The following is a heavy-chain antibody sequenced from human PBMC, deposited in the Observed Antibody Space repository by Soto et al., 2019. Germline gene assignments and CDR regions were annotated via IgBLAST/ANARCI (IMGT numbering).Heavy chain of an antibody. J-gene: IGHJ3*02. D-gene: IGHD1-20*01. CDR3: VRRYGGNLNDAFDI. V-gene: IGHV1-69*01. CDR2: IIPIFGTA. Sequence: QVQLVQSGAEVKKPGSSVKVSCKASGGTFSSYAISWVRQAPGQGLEWMGGIIPIFGTATYAQKFQGRATITADESTSTAYMELSSLRSEDTAVYYCVRRYGGNLNDAFDIWGQGTMVTVSS. CDR1: GGTFSSYA.